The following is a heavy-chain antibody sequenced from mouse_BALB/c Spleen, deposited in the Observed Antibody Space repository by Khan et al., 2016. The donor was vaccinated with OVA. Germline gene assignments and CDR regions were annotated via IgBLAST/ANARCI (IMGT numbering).Heavy chain of an antibody. D-gene: IGHD2-3*01. CDR2: ISYSGST. CDR1: GDSITSGY. V-gene: IGHV3-8*02. J-gene: IGHJ3*01. Sequence: EVQLVESGPSLVKPSQTLSLTCSVTGDSITSGYWNWIRKFPGNKLEYMGYISYSGSTYYNPSLKSRISITRDTSKNQYYLQLNSVTTEDTATYYCARWVDDGHYGRFAYWGQGTLVTVSA. CDR3: ARWVDDGHYGRFAY.